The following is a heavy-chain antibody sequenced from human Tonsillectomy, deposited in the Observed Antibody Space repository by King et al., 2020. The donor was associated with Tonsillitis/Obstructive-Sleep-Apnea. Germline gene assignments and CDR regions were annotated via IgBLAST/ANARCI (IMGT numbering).Heavy chain of an antibody. CDR3: ARFLGGYSSSEDSFDM. CDR2: IYHSDSDT. Sequence: QLVQSGAEVKKPGESLKISCKGSGDSFTNYWVAWVRQMPGKGLEWMGIIYHSDSDTRYSPSFEGQVTISVDKSISTAYLQWSSLKASDTAMYYCARFLGGYSSSEDSFDMWGQGTMVTVSS. J-gene: IGHJ3*02. D-gene: IGHD6-13*01. CDR1: GDSFTNYW. V-gene: IGHV5-51*01.